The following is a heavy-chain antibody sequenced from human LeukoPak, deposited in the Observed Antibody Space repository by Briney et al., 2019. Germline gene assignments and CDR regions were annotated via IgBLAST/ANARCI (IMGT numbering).Heavy chain of an antibody. CDR3: AREEYGMDV. J-gene: IGHJ6*02. Sequence: GGSLRLSCAASGFTVSTNSISWVRQAPGKGLEWVSVIYNDGRTYYANSVKGRFTISRDNSKNTLYLQMNSLRAEDTAVYYCAREEYGMDVWGQGTTVTVSS. CDR1: GFTVSTNS. V-gene: IGHV3-53*01. CDR2: IYNDGRT.